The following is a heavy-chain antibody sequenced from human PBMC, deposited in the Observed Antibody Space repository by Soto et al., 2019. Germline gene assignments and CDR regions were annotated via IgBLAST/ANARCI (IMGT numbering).Heavy chain of an antibody. J-gene: IGHJ4*02. D-gene: IGHD7-27*01. V-gene: IGHV4-34*01. CDR1: GGSLSGYY. CDR3: ARGWGRIFDY. CDR2: INHSGST. Sequence: SETLSLTCAVYGGSLSGYYWSWTRQPPGKGLEWIGEINHSGSTNYNPSLKSRVTISVDTSKNQFSLKLSSVTAADTAVYYCARGWGRIFDYWGQGTLVTVSS.